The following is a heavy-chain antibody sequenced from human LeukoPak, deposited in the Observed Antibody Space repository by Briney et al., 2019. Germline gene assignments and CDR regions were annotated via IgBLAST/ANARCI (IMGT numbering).Heavy chain of an antibody. CDR3: ARQAVRGVIITLDY. D-gene: IGHD3-10*01. V-gene: IGHV4-39*01. CDR1: GGSISSSSYY. CDR2: TYYSGST. Sequence: SETLSLTCTVSGGSISSSSYYWGWIRQPPGKWVEWIGSTYYSGSTYYNPSLKSRVTISVDTSKNQFSLKLSSVTAADTAVYYCARQAVRGVIITLDYWGQGTLVTVSS. J-gene: IGHJ4*02.